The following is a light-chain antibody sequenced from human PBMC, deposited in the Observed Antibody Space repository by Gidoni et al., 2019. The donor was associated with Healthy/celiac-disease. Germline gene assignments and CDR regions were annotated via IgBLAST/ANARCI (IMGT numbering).Light chain of an antibody. CDR3: QQLNSYPRT. J-gene: IGKJ3*01. CDR2: SAS. CDR1: QGISSF. Sequence: DIQLTQSPSSLSASVGDRVTITCRASQGISSFLAWYQQKPGKAPKLLIYSASTLPSGVPSRFSGSGSGTNFTLTSSSLQPEDFATYYCQQLNSYPRTFGPGTKVDIK. V-gene: IGKV1-9*01.